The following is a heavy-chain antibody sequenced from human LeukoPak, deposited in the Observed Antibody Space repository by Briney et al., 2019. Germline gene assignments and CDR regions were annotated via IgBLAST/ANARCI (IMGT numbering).Heavy chain of an antibody. J-gene: IGHJ4*02. CDR1: GFTFSSYG. D-gene: IGHD2-2*01. CDR2: IWYDGSNK. CDR3: ARARVTNIPGPASV. V-gene: IGHV3-33*01. Sequence: PGGSLRLSCAASGFTFSSYGMHWVRHAPGKGLEWVSVIWYDGSNKYYADSVKGRFTISRDNSKNTLYLQMNSLRAEDTAVYYCARARVTNIPGPASVWGQGTLVTVSS.